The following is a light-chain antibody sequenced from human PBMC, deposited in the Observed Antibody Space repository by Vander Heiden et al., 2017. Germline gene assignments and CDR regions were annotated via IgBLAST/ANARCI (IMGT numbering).Light chain of an antibody. CDR1: SSNIGSHN. J-gene: IGLJ3*02. V-gene: IGLV1-44*01. CDR2: SNS. Sequence: QSVLTQPPSASGTPGHRVTISCSGSSSNIGSHNVNWYQQLSGRAPKLLIHSNSRRPSGVPDRFSGSRSGTSASLAISGLQSEDESVYYCATWDVTLTGYWVFGGGTKLTVL. CDR3: ATWDVTLTGYWV.